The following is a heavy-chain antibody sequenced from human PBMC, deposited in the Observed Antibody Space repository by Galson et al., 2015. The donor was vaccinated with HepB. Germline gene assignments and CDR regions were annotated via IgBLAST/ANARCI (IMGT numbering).Heavy chain of an antibody. CDR1: GFTFSDYY. Sequence: SLRLSCAASGFTFSDYYMSWIRQAPGNGLEWVSYISRSSTSTNYADSVKGRLTISRDNAKKSLYLQINSLRAEDTAVYYCARVADADYGDHSHFDYWGQGTLVTVSS. J-gene: IGHJ4*02. D-gene: IGHD4-17*01. CDR2: ISRSSTST. CDR3: ARVADADYGDHSHFDY. V-gene: IGHV3-11*06.